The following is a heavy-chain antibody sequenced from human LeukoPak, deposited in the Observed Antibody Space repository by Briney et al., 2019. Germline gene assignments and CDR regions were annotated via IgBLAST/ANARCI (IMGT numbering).Heavy chain of an antibody. J-gene: IGHJ3*02. D-gene: IGHD3-3*01. CDR1: GFTFSSYA. V-gene: IGHV3-30-3*01. CDR2: ISYDGSNK. Sequence: GRSLRLSCAASGFTFSSYAMHWVRQAPGKGLEWVAVISYDGSNKYYADSVKGRFTISRDNSKNTLYLQMYSLRAEDTAVYYCARTYDFGRGPPGDAFDNWGPGTLVTVSS. CDR3: ARTYDFGRGPPGDAFDN.